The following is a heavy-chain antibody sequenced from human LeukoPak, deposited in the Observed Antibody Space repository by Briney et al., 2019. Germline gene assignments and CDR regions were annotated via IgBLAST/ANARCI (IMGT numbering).Heavy chain of an antibody. V-gene: IGHV3-74*01. CDR2: INSDGSST. CDR1: GFTFSSYW. J-gene: IGHJ4*02. Sequence: PGGSLRLSCAASGFTFSSYWMHWVRHAPGKGLVWVSRINSDGSSTNYADSVKGRFTISRDNANNTLYLQVKSLRAEDTAVYYCARGPSGWGSRDSWGQGTLVSVSS. CDR3: ARGPSGWGSRDS. D-gene: IGHD7-27*01.